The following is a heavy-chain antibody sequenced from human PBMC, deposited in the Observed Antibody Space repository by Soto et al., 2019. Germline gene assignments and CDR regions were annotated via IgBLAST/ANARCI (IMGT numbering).Heavy chain of an antibody. D-gene: IGHD3-10*02. CDR2: INPTFVDT. V-gene: IGHV1-2*02. CDR3: ARNMDYYYGRGSGNGHGV. J-gene: IGHJ6*02. CDR1: GYTFTAYH. Sequence: QVQLVQSGAEVKEPGDSVRVSCEASGYTFTAYHIHWVRQAPGQGLEWMGCINPTFVDTTYAQDFRGRVSMTRNMSISTVYMELSRLTSSDTAIYYCARNMDYYYGRGSGNGHGVWGQGTTVTVFS.